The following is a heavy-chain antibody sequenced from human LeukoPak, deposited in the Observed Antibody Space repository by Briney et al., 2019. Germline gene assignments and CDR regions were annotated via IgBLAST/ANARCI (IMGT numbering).Heavy chain of an antibody. CDR1: GGSISSSSYY. CDR3: ARHGRAVAGPKYFQH. J-gene: IGHJ1*01. CDR2: IYYSGST. V-gene: IGHV4-39*01. Sequence: SETLSLTCTVSGGSISSSSYYWGWIRQPPEKGLEWIGSIYYSGSTYYNPSLKSRVTISVDTSKNQFSLKLSSVTAADTAVYYCARHGRAVAGPKYFQHWGQGTLVTVSS. D-gene: IGHD6-19*01.